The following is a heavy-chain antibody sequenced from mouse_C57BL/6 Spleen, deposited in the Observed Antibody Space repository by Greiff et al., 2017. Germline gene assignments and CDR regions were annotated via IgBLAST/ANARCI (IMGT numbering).Heavy chain of an antibody. V-gene: IGHV1-50*01. CDR1: GYTFTSYW. J-gene: IGHJ2*01. D-gene: IGHD2-4*01. CDR2: IDPSDSYT. CDR3: ARGGFYDYYFDY. Sequence: QVQLQQPGAELVKPGASVKLSCKASGYTFTSYWMQWVKQRPGQGLEWIGEIDPSDSYTNYNQKFKGNATLTVDTSSSTAFMQLNGLTSEDSAVYDCARGGFYDYYFDYWGQGTTLTVSS.